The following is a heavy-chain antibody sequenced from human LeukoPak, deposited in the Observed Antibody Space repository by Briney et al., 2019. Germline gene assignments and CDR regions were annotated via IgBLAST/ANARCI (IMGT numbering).Heavy chain of an antibody. CDR3: ARVQVSAEGGELDP. CDR2: MSGAGGRI. Sequence: GGSLRLSCEASQFTTFSSYAMNRVRQAPGKRLEWVSIMSGAGGRIEYADSVNGRFTISRDNSRNTVYLHMNSLRADDTAVYYCARVQVSAEGGELDPWGQGTLVIVSS. D-gene: IGHD1-1*01. V-gene: IGHV3-23*01. CDR1: QFTTFSSYA. J-gene: IGHJ5*02.